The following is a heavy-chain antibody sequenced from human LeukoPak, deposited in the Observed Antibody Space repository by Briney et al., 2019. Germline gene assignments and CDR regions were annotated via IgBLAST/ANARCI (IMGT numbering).Heavy chain of an antibody. CDR3: ARVLSLAVAGFFDY. CDR1: GFTFSSYW. J-gene: IGHJ4*02. V-gene: IGHV3-7*01. CDR2: IKQDGSEK. D-gene: IGHD6-19*01. Sequence: PGGSLRLSCAASGFTFSSYWMNWVRQAPGKGLEWVANIKQDGSEKDYVDSVKGRFTISRDNAKNSLYLQMNSLRAEDTAVYFCARVLSLAVAGFFDYWGQGILVTVSS.